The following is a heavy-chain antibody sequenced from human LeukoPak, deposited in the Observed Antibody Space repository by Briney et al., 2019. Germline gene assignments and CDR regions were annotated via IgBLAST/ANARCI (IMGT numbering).Heavy chain of an antibody. Sequence: SETLSLTCAVYGGSFSAYKWDWLRQTPGKGLEWIGEIDHSGSTTYNPSLKSRVTISVDTPKNQFSLRLSSVTAADTAVYFCATYGDQHSSGSGAYFSYWGQGTLVTVSS. CDR3: ATYGDQHSSGSGAYFSY. CDR1: GGSFSAYK. J-gene: IGHJ4*02. D-gene: IGHD3-10*01. CDR2: IDHSGST. V-gene: IGHV4-34*01.